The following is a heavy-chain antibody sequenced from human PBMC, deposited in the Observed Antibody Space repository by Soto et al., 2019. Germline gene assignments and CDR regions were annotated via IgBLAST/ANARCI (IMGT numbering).Heavy chain of an antibody. CDR1: GGSISSSNW. J-gene: IGHJ4*02. Sequence: PSETLSLTCAVSGGSISSSNWWSWVRQPPGKGLEWIGEIYHSGSTNYNPSLKSRVTISVDKSKNQFSLKLSSVTAADTAVYYCARAPDLRAYYYDSSGRKYYFDYWGQGTLVTVSS. V-gene: IGHV4-4*02. D-gene: IGHD3-22*01. CDR3: ARAPDLRAYYYDSSGRKYYFDY. CDR2: IYHSGST.